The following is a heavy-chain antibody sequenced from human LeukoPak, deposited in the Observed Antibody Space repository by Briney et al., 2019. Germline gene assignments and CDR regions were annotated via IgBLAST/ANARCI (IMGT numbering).Heavy chain of an antibody. D-gene: IGHD6-6*01. CDR3: AGDKGTSYLSSFDY. Sequence: GGSLRLSCAASGFTFSSYVMHWVRQAPGKGLEWVAIISYDGSNEYYADSVKGRFTISRDNSKNTLYLQMNSLRAADTAVYYCAGDKGTSYLSSFDYWGQGTLVTVSS. V-gene: IGHV3-30*04. CDR1: GFTFSSYV. J-gene: IGHJ4*02. CDR2: ISYDGSNE.